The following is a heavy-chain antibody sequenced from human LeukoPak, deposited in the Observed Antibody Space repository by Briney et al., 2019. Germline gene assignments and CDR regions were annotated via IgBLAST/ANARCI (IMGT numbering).Heavy chain of an antibody. D-gene: IGHD3-3*01. CDR1: GGTFSSYA. Sequence: ASVKVSCKASGGTFSSYAIGWVRQAPGQGLEWMGGIIPIFGTANYAQKFQGRVTITADESTSTAYMELSSLRSEDTAVYYCARDRQYYDFWSGEYYYYYYGMDVWGQGTTVTVSS. V-gene: IGHV1-69*13. CDR2: IIPIFGTA. CDR3: ARDRQYYDFWSGEYYYYYYGMDV. J-gene: IGHJ6*02.